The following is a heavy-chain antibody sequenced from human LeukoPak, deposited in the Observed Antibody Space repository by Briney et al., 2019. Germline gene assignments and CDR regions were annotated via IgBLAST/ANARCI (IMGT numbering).Heavy chain of an antibody. V-gene: IGHV3-30-3*01. CDR3: ASQKHCSSTSCYEEDAFDI. J-gene: IGHJ3*02. CDR2: ISYDGSNK. CDR1: GFTFSSYA. D-gene: IGHD2-2*01. Sequence: GRSLRLSCAASGFTFSSYAMHWVRQAPGKGLEWVAVISYDGSNKYYADSVKGRFTISRDNSKNTLYLQMNSLRAEDTAVYYCASQKHCSSTSCYEEDAFDIWGQGTMVTVSS.